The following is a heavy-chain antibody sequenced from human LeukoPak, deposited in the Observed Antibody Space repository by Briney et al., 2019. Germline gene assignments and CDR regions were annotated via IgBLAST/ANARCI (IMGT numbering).Heavy chain of an antibody. CDR1: DGSISSYY. CDR2: IYTSGST. D-gene: IGHD1-1*01. J-gene: IGHJ6*03. CDR3: ARHGSAGWGYYYMDV. Sequence: ETLSLTCTVSDGSISSYYWSWIRQPPGKGLEWIGYIYTSGSTNYNPSLKSRVTISVDTSKNQFSLKLSSVTAADTAVYYCARHGSAGWGYYYMDVWGKGTTVTVSS. V-gene: IGHV4-4*09.